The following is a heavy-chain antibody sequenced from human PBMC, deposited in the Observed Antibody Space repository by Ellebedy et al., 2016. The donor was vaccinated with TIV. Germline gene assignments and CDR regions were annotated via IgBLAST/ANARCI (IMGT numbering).Heavy chain of an antibody. V-gene: IGHV1-46*01. CDR2: INPRGAST. Sequence: ASVKVSCKASGYTFTSYFMHWVRQAPGQGLEWMEIINPRGASTSYAQKLQGRVTMTRDTSTSTVYMELSSLRYDVTAVYYCARDAAGFDPWGQGTLVTVAS. CDR1: GYTFTSYF. J-gene: IGHJ5*02. CDR3: ARDAAGFDP. D-gene: IGHD6-13*01.